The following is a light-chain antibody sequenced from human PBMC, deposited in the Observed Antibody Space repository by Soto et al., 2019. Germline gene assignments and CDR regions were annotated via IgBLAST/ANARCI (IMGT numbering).Light chain of an antibody. CDR1: FDILYSSNNKNY. J-gene: IGKJ4*01. Sequence: DIVMTQSPDFLAVSLGERATTNCKSSFDILYSSNNKNYLAWYQQKAGQPPKLLISWASTRESGVPDRFSGSGSRTDFTLTISSLQAEDVAVYFCPQYYTIPTFGGGTKVDIK. CDR3: PQYYTIPT. CDR2: WAS. V-gene: IGKV4-1*01.